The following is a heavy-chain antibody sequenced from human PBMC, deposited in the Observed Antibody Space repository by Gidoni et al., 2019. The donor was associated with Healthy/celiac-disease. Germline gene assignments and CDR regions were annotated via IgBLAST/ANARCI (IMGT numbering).Heavy chain of an antibody. J-gene: IGHJ3*02. CDR3: ARLTYYYDSSHAFDI. CDR2: IYYSGST. CDR1: GGSISSYY. V-gene: IGHV4-59*01. D-gene: IGHD3-22*01. Sequence: QVQLQESGPGLVKPSETLSLTCTVSGGSISSYYWSWIRQPPGKGLEWIGYIYYSGSTNYNPSLKSRVTISVDTSKNQFSLKLSSVTAADTAVYYCARLTYYYDSSHAFDIWGQGTMVTVSS.